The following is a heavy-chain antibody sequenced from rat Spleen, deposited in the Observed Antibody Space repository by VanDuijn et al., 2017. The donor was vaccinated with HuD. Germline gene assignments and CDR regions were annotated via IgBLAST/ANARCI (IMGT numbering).Heavy chain of an antibody. D-gene: IGHD1-12*01. J-gene: IGHJ2*01. CDR2: ISYDGTAT. V-gene: IGHV5-22*01. CDR3: TRGTYYRH. Sequence: EVQLVESGGGLVQPGRSMKLSCAASGLSFSNYDMAWVRQAPTKGLEWVASISYDGTATYYRDSVKGRFTISRDIAKTTLYLHMNSLRSEDTATYYCTRGTYYRHWGQGVMVTVSS. CDR1: GLSFSNYD.